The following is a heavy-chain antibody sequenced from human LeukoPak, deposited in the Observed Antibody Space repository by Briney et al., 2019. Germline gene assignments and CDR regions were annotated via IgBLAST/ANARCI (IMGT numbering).Heavy chain of an antibody. V-gene: IGHV4-59*08. CDR2: IYYSGST. Sequence: TSETLSLTCTVSGGSISNYYWSWIRQPPGKGLEWIGYIYYSGSTNYNPSLMSRVTISVDTSKTQFSLKLSSVTAADTAVYYCVAPTVDYWGQGTLVTVSS. J-gene: IGHJ4*02. CDR1: GGSISNYY. CDR3: VAPTVDY.